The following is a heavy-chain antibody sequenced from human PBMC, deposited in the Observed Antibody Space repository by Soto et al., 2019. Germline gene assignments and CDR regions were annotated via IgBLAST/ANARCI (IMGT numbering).Heavy chain of an antibody. Sequence: SETLSLTCSVSVGSINSYYWSWIRQPPGKGLEWIGYIYYTGSTNYNPSLKSRVTISVDTSKNQFSLKLSSVTAADTAVYYCARAPIEWGQGTLVTVSS. CDR3: ARAPIE. CDR2: IYYTGST. J-gene: IGHJ4*01. D-gene: IGHD1-26*01. V-gene: IGHV4-59*12. CDR1: VGSINSYY.